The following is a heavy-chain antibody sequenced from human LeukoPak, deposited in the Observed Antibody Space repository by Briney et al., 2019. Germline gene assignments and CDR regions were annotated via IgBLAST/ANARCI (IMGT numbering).Heavy chain of an antibody. Sequence: ALVKVSCKASGYTFTGYYMHWVRQAPGQGLEWMGWINPNSGGTNYAQKFQGRATMTRDTSISTAYMELSRLRSDDTAVYYCARVLGSVADYYFDYWGQGTLVTVSS. CDR1: GYTFTGYY. D-gene: IGHD6-19*01. J-gene: IGHJ4*02. CDR3: ARVLGSVADYYFDY. V-gene: IGHV1-2*02. CDR2: INPNSGGT.